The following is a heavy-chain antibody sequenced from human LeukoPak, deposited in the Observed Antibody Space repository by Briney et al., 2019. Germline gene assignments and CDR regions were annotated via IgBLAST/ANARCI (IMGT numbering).Heavy chain of an antibody. CDR2: IYYSGST. D-gene: IGHD5-18*01. J-gene: IGHJ4*02. CDR3: ARRTPMASVPFDY. Sequence: PSETLSLTCTVSGGSISSYYWSWIRQPPGKGLEWIGYIYYSGSTNYNPSLKSRVTISVDTSKNQFSLKLSSVTAADTAIYYCARRTPMASVPFDYWGQGTLVTVSS. V-gene: IGHV4-59*01. CDR1: GGSISSYY.